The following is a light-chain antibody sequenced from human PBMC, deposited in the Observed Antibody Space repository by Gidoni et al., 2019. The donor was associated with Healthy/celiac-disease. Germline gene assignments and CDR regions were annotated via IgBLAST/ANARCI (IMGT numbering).Light chain of an antibody. CDR2: DAA. V-gene: IGKV1D-13*01. J-gene: IGKJ3*01. CDR3: QQFYNYPFT. Sequence: AIQLTQSPSSLSASVGDRVTITCRASQGISSALAWYQQKPGKAPKLLIYDAASLESGVPSRFSGRGSGKDFTLTISSLQPEDFATYYCQQFYNYPFTVGPGTKVDIK. CDR1: QGISSA.